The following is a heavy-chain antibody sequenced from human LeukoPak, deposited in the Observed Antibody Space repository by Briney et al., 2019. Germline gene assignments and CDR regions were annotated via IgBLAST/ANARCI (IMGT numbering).Heavy chain of an antibody. D-gene: IGHD4-17*01. CDR2: INSDGSST. V-gene: IGHV3-74*01. CDR1: GFTFSSYW. Sequence: GGSLRLYRAASGFTFSSYWMHWVRQAPGKGLVWVSRINSDGSSTSYADSVKGRFTISRDNAKNTLYLQMNSLRAEDTAVYYCARVLLYGDYPFDYWGQGTLVTVSS. J-gene: IGHJ4*02. CDR3: ARVLLYGDYPFDY.